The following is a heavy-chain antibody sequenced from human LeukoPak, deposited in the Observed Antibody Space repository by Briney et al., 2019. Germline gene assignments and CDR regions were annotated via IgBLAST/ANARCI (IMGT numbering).Heavy chain of an antibody. CDR2: ISYDGSNK. CDR3: ARGGFGVGATFLFDYYYYGMDV. V-gene: IGHV3-30-3*01. J-gene: IGHJ6*02. Sequence: GGSLRLSCAASGFTFSSYAMHWVRQAPGKGLEWVAVISYDGSNKYYADSVKGRFTISRGNSKNTLYLQMNSLRAEDTAVYYCARGGFGVGATFLFDYYYYGMDVWGQGTTVTVSS. D-gene: IGHD1-26*01. CDR1: GFTFSSYA.